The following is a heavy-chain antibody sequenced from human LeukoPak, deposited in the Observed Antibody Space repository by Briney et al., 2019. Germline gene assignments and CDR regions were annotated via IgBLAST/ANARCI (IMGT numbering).Heavy chain of an antibody. CDR3: AKGGVVHAFNI. CDR2: IYYSGST. CDR1: GGSISSYY. D-gene: IGHD2-15*01. Sequence: SETLSLTCTVSGGSISSYYWSWIRQPPGKGLEWIGYIYYSGSTNYNPSLKSRVTISVDTSKSQFSLKLSSVTAADTAVYYCAKGGVVHAFNIWGQGTMVTVSS. J-gene: IGHJ3*02. V-gene: IGHV4-59*01.